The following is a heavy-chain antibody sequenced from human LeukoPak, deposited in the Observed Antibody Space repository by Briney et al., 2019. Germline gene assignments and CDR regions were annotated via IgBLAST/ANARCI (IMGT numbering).Heavy chain of an antibody. CDR3: ANSFGVVPAAMDSDAFDI. CDR2: IRYDGTNK. CDR1: GFTFSNYG. D-gene: IGHD2-2*01. V-gene: IGHV3-30*02. J-gene: IGHJ3*02. Sequence: GGSLRLSCAASGFTFSNYGMNWVRQAPGKGLEWVAFIRYDGTNKYCADSVKGRFTISRDNSKNTLYLQMNSLRAEDTAVYYCANSFGVVPAAMDSDAFDIWGQGTMVTVSS.